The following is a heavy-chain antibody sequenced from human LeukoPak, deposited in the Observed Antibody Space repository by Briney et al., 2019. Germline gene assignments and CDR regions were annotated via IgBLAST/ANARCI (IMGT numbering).Heavy chain of an antibody. J-gene: IGHJ4*02. Sequence: PGGSLRLSCAASGFTFSHYGMHWVRQAPGKGLEWVAAISYDGTNTYYPDSVKGRFTISRDNSKNTLYLQMNSLRAEDTAVYYCARGGIVVVPAAMRYWGQGTLVTVSS. V-gene: IGHV3-30-3*01. D-gene: IGHD2-2*01. CDR3: ARGGIVVVPAAMRY. CDR1: GFTFSHYG. CDR2: ISYDGTNT.